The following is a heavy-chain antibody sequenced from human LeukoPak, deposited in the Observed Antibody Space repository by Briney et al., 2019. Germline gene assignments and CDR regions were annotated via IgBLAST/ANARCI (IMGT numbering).Heavy chain of an antibody. J-gene: IGHJ4*02. CDR1: GGTFRSNA. CDR3: ARGWLAETTVVTPYNY. Sequence: SVTVSCKASGGTFRSNAISWVRQAPGQGLEWMGGITPIFGTANYAQKFQGRVTITAVESMSTAYMELSSLRSEDTAVYYCARGWLAETTVVTPYNYWGQGTLVTVSS. D-gene: IGHD4-23*01. CDR2: ITPIFGTA. V-gene: IGHV1-69*13.